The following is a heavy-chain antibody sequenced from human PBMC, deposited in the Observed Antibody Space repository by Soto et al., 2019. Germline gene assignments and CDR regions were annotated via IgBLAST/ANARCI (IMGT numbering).Heavy chain of an antibody. CDR3: AKDRGWNMIVVADHAFDI. CDR2: ISGSGGST. D-gene: IGHD3-22*01. V-gene: IGHV3-23*01. J-gene: IGHJ3*02. Sequence: GGSLRLSCAASGFTFSSYAMSWVRQAPGKGLEWVSAISGSGGSTYYADSVKGRFTISRDNSKNTLYLQMNSLRAEDTAVYYCAKDRGWNMIVVADHAFDIWGQGTMVTVSS. CDR1: GFTFSSYA.